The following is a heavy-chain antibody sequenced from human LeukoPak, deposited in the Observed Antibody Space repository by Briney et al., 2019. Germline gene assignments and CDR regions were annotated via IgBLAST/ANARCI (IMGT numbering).Heavy chain of an antibody. J-gene: IGHJ4*02. CDR2: DYCGGNT. CDR1: GFSVTTDSYC. V-gene: IGHV4-61*01. CDR3: ARDHFGSLDS. D-gene: IGHD3-10*01. Sequence: SETLSLTCTVSGFSVTTDSYCWGWIRQPPGKGLEWIGYDYCGGNTNYDPSLKRRVTISVDTSRNQFSLTLTSVTAADTAVYFCARDHFGSLDSWGQGVLVTVSS.